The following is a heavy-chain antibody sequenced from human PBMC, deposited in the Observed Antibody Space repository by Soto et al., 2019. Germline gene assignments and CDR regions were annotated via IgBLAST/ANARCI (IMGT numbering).Heavy chain of an antibody. Sequence: EVQLLESGGGLVQPGGSLRLSCAASGFTFSSYAMSWARQAPGKGLEWVSGISGSGAGTFYADSVKGQFTISRDNSKNTLYLQMNTLRAEDTAIYYCARRAVVTASRYCYFDLWGRGTLVTVSS. V-gene: IGHV3-23*01. J-gene: IGHJ2*01. CDR2: ISGSGAGT. D-gene: IGHD2-21*02. CDR1: GFTFSSYA. CDR3: ARRAVVTASRYCYFDL.